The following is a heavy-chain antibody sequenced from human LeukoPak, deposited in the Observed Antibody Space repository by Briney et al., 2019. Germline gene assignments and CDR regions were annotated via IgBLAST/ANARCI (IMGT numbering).Heavy chain of an antibody. V-gene: IGHV3-23*01. CDR3: VREAGYCAPVCVKTNWFDP. J-gene: IGHJ5*02. CDR1: GFPFSSHA. Sequence: GGSLRLSCAASGFPFSSHAMSWIRQPPGKGLEWVAAISNGKTYYADSVRGRFAISRDDSTNTVYLHMNSLRDEDTALYHCVREAGYCAPVCVKTNWFDPWGQGTLVTVSS. CDR2: ISNGKT. D-gene: IGHD2-15*01.